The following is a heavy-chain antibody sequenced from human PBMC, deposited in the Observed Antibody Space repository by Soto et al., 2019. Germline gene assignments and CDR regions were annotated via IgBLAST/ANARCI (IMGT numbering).Heavy chain of an antibody. Sequence: EVRLVESGGGLVQSGGSLRLSCAASGFTVSSNFMSWVRQAPGKGLEWVSVIYNDGSTYYADSVKGRLTISRDNSRNTLYLQMNGLRAEDTAVYYCARDRDRRAFDIWGQGTMVTVSS. D-gene: IGHD3-22*01. CDR3: ARDRDRRAFDI. CDR2: IYNDGST. V-gene: IGHV3-66*01. CDR1: GFTVSSNF. J-gene: IGHJ3*02.